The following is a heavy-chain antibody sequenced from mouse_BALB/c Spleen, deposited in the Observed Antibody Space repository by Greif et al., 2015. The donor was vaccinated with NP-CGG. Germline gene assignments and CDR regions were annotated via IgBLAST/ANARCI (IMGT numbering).Heavy chain of an antibody. Sequence: QVQLQQSGAELVKPGASVKLSCKASGYTFTSYWMHWVKQRPGQGLEWIGEINPSNGRTNYNEKFKSKATLTVDKSSSTAYMQLSSLTSEDSAVYYCARGGAVGGYFDYWGQGTTLTVSS. V-gene: IGHV1S81*02. CDR3: ARGGAVGGYFDY. D-gene: IGHD1-1*01. J-gene: IGHJ2*01. CDR2: INPSNGRT. CDR1: GYTFTSYW.